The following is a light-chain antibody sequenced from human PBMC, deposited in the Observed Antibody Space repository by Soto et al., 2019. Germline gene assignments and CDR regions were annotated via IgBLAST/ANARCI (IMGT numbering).Light chain of an antibody. Sequence: DIQMTQSPSTLSASVGDRVTITCQASQGIAIWLSWYQQKPGKAPNLIIYDASNLKSGVPSRFSGSGSGTKFTLTIASLQPDDFATYYCQQYETFSGTFGPGTKVDIK. V-gene: IGKV1-5*01. CDR3: QQYETFSGT. CDR1: QGIAIW. CDR2: DAS. J-gene: IGKJ1*01.